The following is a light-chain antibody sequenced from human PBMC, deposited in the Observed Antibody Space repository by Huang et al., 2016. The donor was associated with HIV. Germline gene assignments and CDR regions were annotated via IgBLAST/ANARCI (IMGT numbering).Light chain of an antibody. CDR1: QTVTSGY. CDR2: GSS. CDR3: QQYSGSPRT. J-gene: IGKJ2*01. V-gene: IGKV3-20*01. Sequence: EIVLTQSPGTLSLSPGERATLSCRASQTVTSGYLAWYQQKPGQAPRLLIFGSSTRATDIPDRFTGSGSGTDFTLTITRLEREDFAIYYCQQYSGSPRTFGQGTKLELK.